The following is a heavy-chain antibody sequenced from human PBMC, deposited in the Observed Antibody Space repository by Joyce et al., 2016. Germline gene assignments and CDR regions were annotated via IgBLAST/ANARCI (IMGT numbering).Heavy chain of an antibody. V-gene: IGHV5-51*01. J-gene: IGHJ4*02. CDR1: GYSFPSYW. D-gene: IGHD2-15*01. CDR3: ARGRYCSGSRCYSSFDY. Sequence: EVQLVQSGAEVKKPGESLKISCQASGYSFPSYWIGWVRQMPGKGLEWRGIVYSGFSETIYRPSFRGQVTISADRSISTAYLQWSSLKASDTAIYYCARGRYCSGSRCYSSFDYWGQGTLVSVSS. CDR2: VYSGFSET.